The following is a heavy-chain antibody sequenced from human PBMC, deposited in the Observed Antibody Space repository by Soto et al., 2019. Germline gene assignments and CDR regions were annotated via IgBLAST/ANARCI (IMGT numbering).Heavy chain of an antibody. CDR3: AKGLSSGWFLAGFDP. V-gene: IGHV3-30*18. CDR2: ISYDGSNK. J-gene: IGHJ5*02. D-gene: IGHD6-19*01. CDR1: GFTFSSYG. Sequence: GSLRLSCAASGFTFSSYGMHWVRQAPGKGLEWVAVISYDGSNKYYADSVKGRFTISRDNSKNTLYLQMNSLRAEDTAVYYCAKGLSSGWFLAGFDPWGQGTLVTVSS.